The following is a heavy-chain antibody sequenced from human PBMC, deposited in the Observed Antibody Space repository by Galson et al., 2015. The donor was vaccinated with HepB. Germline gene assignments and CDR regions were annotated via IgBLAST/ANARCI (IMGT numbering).Heavy chain of an antibody. J-gene: IGHJ6*02. CDR1: GFTFSSYS. V-gene: IGHV3-21*01. CDR3: ARDLDSSGWSLGVYYYYGMDV. CDR2: ISSSSSYI. Sequence: SLRLSCAASGFTFSSYSMNWVRQAPGKGLEWVSSISSSSSYIYYADSVKGRFTISRDNAKNSLYLQMNSLRAEDTAVYYCARDLDSSGWSLGVYYYYGMDVWGQGTTVTVSS. D-gene: IGHD6-19*01.